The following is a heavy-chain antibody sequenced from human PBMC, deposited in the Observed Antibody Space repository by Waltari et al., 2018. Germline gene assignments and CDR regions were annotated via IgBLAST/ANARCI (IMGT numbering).Heavy chain of an antibody. J-gene: IGHJ4*02. Sequence: QVQLVQSGAAVKKPGASVTVSCKASGYTFTDFYMHWVRQAPGQGLEWMGRISPNSGDTNYAQKVQGRVTMTRDTSISTAYMELSGLRSDDTAVYYCARDWIQGATLGYWGQGTLVTVSS. CDR2: ISPNSGDT. D-gene: IGHD1-26*01. CDR1: GYTFTDFY. CDR3: ARDWIQGATLGY. V-gene: IGHV1-2*06.